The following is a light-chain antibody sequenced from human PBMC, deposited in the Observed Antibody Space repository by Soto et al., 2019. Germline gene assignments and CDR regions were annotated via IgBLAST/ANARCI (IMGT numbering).Light chain of an antibody. CDR2: AAS. Sequence: AIQMTQFPSSLSASVGDRVTITCRASQDIRSDLGWYQQRPGEAPELLIYAASSLQSGVPSRFSGSGSGTDFTLTISSLQPEDFATYYCLQDYNYPLTFGGGTKVDIK. J-gene: IGKJ4*01. V-gene: IGKV1-6*01. CDR3: LQDYNYPLT. CDR1: QDIRSD.